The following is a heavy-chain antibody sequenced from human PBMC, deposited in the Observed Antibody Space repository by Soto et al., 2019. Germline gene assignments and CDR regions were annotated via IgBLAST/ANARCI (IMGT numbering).Heavy chain of an antibody. CDR1: GGTFSSHA. D-gene: IGHD2-2*03. J-gene: IGHJ6*02. CDR2: IIPIFGTT. Sequence: ASVKVSCQASGGTFSSHAISWVRQAPGRGLEWMGGIIPIFGTTNYAQNFRARVTITADESTSTAYMELSSLTSEDTAVYYCGSVGYCSSTNCLFYYYHYGMDVWGQGTTVTVSS. CDR3: GSVGYCSSTNCLFYYYHYGMDV. V-gene: IGHV1-69*13.